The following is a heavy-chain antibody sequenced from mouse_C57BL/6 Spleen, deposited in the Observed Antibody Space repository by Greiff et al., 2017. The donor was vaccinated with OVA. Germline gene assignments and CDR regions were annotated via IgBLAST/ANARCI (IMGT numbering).Heavy chain of an antibody. V-gene: IGHV6-6*01. Sequence: EVKVEESGGGLVQPGGSMKLSCAASGFTFSDAWMDWVRQSPEKGLEWVAEIRNKANNHATYYAESVKGRFTISRDDSKSSVYLQMNSLKAEDTGIYYCTSQIYYGYGGYFDVWGTGTTVTVSS. CDR2: IRNKANNHAT. J-gene: IGHJ1*03. CDR1: GFTFSDAW. D-gene: IGHD2-2*01. CDR3: TSQIYYGYGGYFDV.